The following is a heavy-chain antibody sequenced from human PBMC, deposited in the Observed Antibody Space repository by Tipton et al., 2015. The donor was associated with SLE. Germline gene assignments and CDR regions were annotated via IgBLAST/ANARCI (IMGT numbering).Heavy chain of an antibody. CDR1: GGSISSHY. V-gene: IGHV4-34*01. D-gene: IGHD2-21*01. CDR2: INHSGST. Sequence: TLSLTCTVSGGSISSHYWSWIRQPPGKGLEWIGEINHSGSTNYNPSLKSRVTISVDTSKNQFSLKLSSVTAADTAVYYCARETPGGGDCCHFDYWGQGTLVTVSS. J-gene: IGHJ4*02. CDR3: ARETPGGGDCCHFDY.